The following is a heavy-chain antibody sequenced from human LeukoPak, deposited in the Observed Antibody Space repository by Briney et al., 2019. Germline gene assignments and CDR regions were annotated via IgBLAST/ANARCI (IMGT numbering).Heavy chain of an antibody. J-gene: IGHJ4*02. D-gene: IGHD3-10*01. Sequence: ASVTVSCKASGYTFTVYYMHWVRQAPEQGLEWMGWINPNSGGTNYAQKFQGRVTMTRDTSISTAYMELSRLRSDDTAVYYCARGNYGSGSGRFDYWGQGTLVTVSS. V-gene: IGHV1-2*02. CDR3: ARGNYGSGSGRFDY. CDR1: GYTFTVYY. CDR2: INPNSGGT.